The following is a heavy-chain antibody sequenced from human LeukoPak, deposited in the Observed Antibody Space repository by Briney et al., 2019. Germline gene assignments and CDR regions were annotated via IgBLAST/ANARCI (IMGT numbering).Heavy chain of an antibody. Sequence: PSQTLSLTCTVSGGSISSGGYYWSWIRQPPGQGLEWIGYIYHSGSTYYNPSLKSRVTISVDRSKNQFSLKLSSVTAADTAVYYCARDHMVHFDYWGQGTLVTVSS. V-gene: IGHV4-30-2*01. CDR2: IYHSGST. D-gene: IGHD2-8*01. J-gene: IGHJ4*02. CDR3: ARDHMVHFDY. CDR1: GGSISSGGYY.